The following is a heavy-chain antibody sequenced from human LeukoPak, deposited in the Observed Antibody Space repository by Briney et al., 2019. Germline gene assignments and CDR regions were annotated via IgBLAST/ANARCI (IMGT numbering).Heavy chain of an antibody. J-gene: IGHJ4*02. CDR3: ARDRSSWYYFDY. Sequence: ASVKVSCKASGYTFTSYDINWVRQATGQGLEWMGWMNPNSGNTGYAQKFQGRVTMTEDTSTDTAYMELSSLRSEDTAVYYCARDRSSWYYFDYWGQGTLVTVSS. V-gene: IGHV1-8*01. D-gene: IGHD6-13*01. CDR1: GYTFTSYD. CDR2: MNPNSGNT.